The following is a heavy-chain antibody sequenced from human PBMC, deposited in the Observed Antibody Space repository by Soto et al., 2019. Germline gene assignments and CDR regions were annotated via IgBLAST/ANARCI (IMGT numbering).Heavy chain of an antibody. V-gene: IGHV3-21*01. D-gene: IGHD6-13*01. CDR1: GFTFSSYS. CDR3: ARDRITAADDYFDY. Sequence: EVQLVESGGGLVKPGGSLRLSCAASGFTFSSYSMNWVRQARGKGLEWVSSISSSSSYIYYADSVKSRITISIVNAKNSLYLQMNSLRAEDTAVYYCARDRITAADDYFDYWGQGTLVTVSS. CDR2: ISSSSSYI. J-gene: IGHJ4*02.